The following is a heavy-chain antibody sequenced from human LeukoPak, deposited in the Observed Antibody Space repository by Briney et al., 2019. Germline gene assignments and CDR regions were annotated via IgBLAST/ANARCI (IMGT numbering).Heavy chain of an antibody. CDR2: IKTDGSDT. CDR3: ARDFLHGGA. Sequence: AGGSLRLSCVASGFTFSDYWMHWVRQAPGRGLVWVSRIKTDGSDTSHADSVKGRFTISRDNAKNTLYLEMNSLRDEDTAVYYCARDFLHGGAWGHGTLVTVSS. D-gene: IGHD3-10*01. V-gene: IGHV3-74*01. CDR1: GFTFSDYW. J-gene: IGHJ5*01.